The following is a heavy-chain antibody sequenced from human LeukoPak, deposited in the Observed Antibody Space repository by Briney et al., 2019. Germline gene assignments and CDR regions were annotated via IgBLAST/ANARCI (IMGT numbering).Heavy chain of an antibody. CDR3: AREYRSSWYLNWFDP. V-gene: IGHV4-39*07. Sequence: SETLSLTCTVSGGSISSSSYYWGWIRQPPGKGLEWIGSIYYSGSTYYNPSLKSRVTISIDTSKNQFSLKLSSVTAADTAVYYCAREYRSSWYLNWFDPWGQGTLVTVSS. CDR1: GGSISSSSYY. CDR2: IYYSGST. D-gene: IGHD6-13*01. J-gene: IGHJ5*02.